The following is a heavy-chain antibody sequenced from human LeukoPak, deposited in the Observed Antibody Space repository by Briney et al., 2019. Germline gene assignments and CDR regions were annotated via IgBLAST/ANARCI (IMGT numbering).Heavy chain of an antibody. D-gene: IGHD3-3*01. Sequence: AGGSLRLSCAASGFTFSSYAMSWVRQAPGKGLEWVSAISGSGGSTYYADSVKGRFTISRDNSKNTLYLQMNSLRAEDTAVYYCAKDPYDFWGGYYEDYWGQGTLVTVSS. CDR3: AKDPYDFWGGYYEDY. CDR2: ISGSGGST. CDR1: GFTFSSYA. J-gene: IGHJ4*02. V-gene: IGHV3-23*01.